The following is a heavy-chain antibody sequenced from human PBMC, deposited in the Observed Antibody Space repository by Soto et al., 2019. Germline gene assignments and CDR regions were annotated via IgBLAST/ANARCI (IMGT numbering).Heavy chain of an antibody. V-gene: IGHV3-23*01. D-gene: IGHD4-17*01. J-gene: IGHJ4*02. CDR3: AKADIYGDYNY. Sequence: RGSLRPSCAASGFTFSTYVMNWVRQAPGKGLEWVSSVSGGVDHTYYADSVKGRFTISRDNSKNTLYLQMNSLRAEDTAVYYCAKADIYGDYNYWGQGTLVTVSS. CDR1: GFTFSTYV. CDR2: VSGGVDHT.